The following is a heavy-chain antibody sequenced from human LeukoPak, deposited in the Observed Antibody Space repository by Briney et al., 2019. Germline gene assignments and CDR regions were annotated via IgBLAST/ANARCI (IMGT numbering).Heavy chain of an antibody. CDR1: GFTFSSYW. CDR3: ARGEYYYDGSY. J-gene: IGHJ4*02. CDR2: IKEDGSEK. V-gene: IGHV3-7*04. D-gene: IGHD3-22*01. Sequence: PGGSLRLSCAVSGFTFSSYWMSWVRQAPGKGLEWVANIKEDGSEKYFVDSVKGRFTISRDNAKNSLYLQMKSLRAEDTAVYYCARGEYYYDGSYWGQGTLVTVSS.